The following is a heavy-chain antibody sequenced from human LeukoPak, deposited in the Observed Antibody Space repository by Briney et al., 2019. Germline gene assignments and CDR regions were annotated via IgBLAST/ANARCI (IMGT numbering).Heavy chain of an antibody. CDR1: GFTFSSYS. CDR3: ARDYRMTTVPTGAFDF. Sequence: GGSLTLSCAASGFTFSSYSMNWVRQAPGEGLECVSSISSSSSYIYYADSVKGRFTISRDNAKNSLYLQMNSLRAEDMGVYYCARDYRMTTVPTGAFDFWGQGTMVTVSS. CDR2: ISSSSSYI. V-gene: IGHV3-21*01. J-gene: IGHJ3*01. D-gene: IGHD4-17*01.